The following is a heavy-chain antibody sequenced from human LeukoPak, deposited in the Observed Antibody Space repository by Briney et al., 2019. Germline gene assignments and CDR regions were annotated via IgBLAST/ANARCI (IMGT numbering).Heavy chain of an antibody. V-gene: IGHV1-18*01. J-gene: IGHJ3*02. Sequence: ASVKVSCKTSGYTFTSYGISWVRQAPGQGLEWIASISAYNRNTIYAQKVQGTLTVTKDTSTTTVYMELRCLRSDDTAVYYFATDPFDIWGQGTMVTVSS. CDR1: GYTFTSYG. CDR2: ISAYNRNT. CDR3: ATDPFDI.